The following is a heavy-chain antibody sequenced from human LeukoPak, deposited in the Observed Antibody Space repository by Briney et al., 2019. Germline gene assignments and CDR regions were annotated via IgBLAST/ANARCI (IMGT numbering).Heavy chain of an antibody. CDR3: VRAAGSFTT. J-gene: IGHJ5*02. CDR1: GFTFSDYG. CDR2: IWSDGSNK. Sequence: GGSLRLSCAASGFTFSDYGIHWLRQAPGKGLEWVAVIWSDGSNKYYADSVKGGFTISRDNSKNTLYLQMKSLRVEDTGVYYCVRAAGSFTTWGQGTLVTVSS. D-gene: IGHD3-10*01. V-gene: IGHV3-33*01.